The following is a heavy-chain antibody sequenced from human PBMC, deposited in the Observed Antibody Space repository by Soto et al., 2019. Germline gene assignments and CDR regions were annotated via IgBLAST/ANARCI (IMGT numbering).Heavy chain of an antibody. CDR2: IYYSGST. V-gene: IGHV4-39*01. CDR1: GGSISSSSYY. Sequence: SETLSLTCTVSGGSISSSSYYWGWIRQPPGKGLEWIGSIYYSGSTYYNPSLKSRVTISVDTSKNQFSLKLNSVTAADTAVYYCARAAAGTLDFDYWGQGTLVTVSS. CDR3: ARAAAGTLDFDY. J-gene: IGHJ4*02. D-gene: IGHD6-13*01.